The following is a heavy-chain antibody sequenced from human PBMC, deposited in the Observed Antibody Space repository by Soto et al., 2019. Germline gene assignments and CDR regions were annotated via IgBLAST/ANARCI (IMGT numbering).Heavy chain of an antibody. J-gene: IGHJ2*01. D-gene: IGHD2-21*02. CDR3: ASDNLAYCGGDCSGYWYFDL. CDR1: GFTFSSYS. CDR2: ISSSSSTI. V-gene: IGHV3-48*01. Sequence: GGSLRLSCAASGFTFSSYSMNWVRQAPGKGLEWVSYISSSSSTIYYADSVNGRFTSSRDNAKNSPYLQMNRLRAEDTAVYYCASDNLAYCGGDCSGYWYFDLWGRGTLVTVSS.